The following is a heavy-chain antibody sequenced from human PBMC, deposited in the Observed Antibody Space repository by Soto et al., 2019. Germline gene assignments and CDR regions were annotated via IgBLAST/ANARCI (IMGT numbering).Heavy chain of an antibody. CDR2: ISYDGSNK. D-gene: IGHD4-4*01. Sequence: GGSLRLSCAASGFTFSSYGMHWVRQAPGKGLEWVAVISYDGSNKYYADSVKGRFTISRDNSKNTLYLQMNSLRAEDTAVYYCAKGGAYGNGMAHDYWGQGTLVTVSS. J-gene: IGHJ4*02. CDR3: AKGGAYGNGMAHDY. V-gene: IGHV3-30*18. CDR1: GFTFSSYG.